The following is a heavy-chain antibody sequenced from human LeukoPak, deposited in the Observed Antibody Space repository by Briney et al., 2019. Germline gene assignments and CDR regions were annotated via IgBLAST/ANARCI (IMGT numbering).Heavy chain of an antibody. D-gene: IGHD3-3*01. J-gene: IGHJ4*02. V-gene: IGHV4-61*01. CDR3: ARDHSFWSGYLDY. CDR1: GGSISSGSYY. CDR2: IYYSGST. Sequence: SETLSLTCTVSGGSISSGSYYWSWIRQPPGKGLEWIGYIYYSGSTNYNPPLKSRVTISVDTSKNQFSLKLSSVTAADTAVYYCARDHSFWSGYLDYWGQGTLVTVSS.